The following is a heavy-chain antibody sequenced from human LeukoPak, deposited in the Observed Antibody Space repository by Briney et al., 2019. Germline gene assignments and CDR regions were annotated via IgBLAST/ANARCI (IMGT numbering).Heavy chain of an antibody. CDR1: GFTFSSYN. Sequence: KAGGSLRLSCAASGFTFSSYNMNWVRQAPGKGLEWVSSISSSSSYIFYADSVKGRFTISRDNAKNSLYLQMNSLRAGDTAVYYCARDEISSNAFDIWGPRDNGHRLF. CDR2: ISSSSSYI. V-gene: IGHV3-21*01. D-gene: IGHD6-6*01. CDR3: ARDEISSNAFDI. J-gene: IGHJ3*02.